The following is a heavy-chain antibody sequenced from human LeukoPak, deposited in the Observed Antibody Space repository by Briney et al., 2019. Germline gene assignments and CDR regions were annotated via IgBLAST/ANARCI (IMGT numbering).Heavy chain of an antibody. CDR1: GYTFTGYY. Sequence: ASAKVSCKASGYTFTGYYMHWVRQAPGQGLEWMGWINPNSGGTNYAQKFQGRVTMTRDTSISTAYMELSRLRSDDTAVYYCVFSSGWYGSVYWGQGTLVTVSS. J-gene: IGHJ4*02. V-gene: IGHV1-2*02. CDR2: INPNSGGT. D-gene: IGHD6-19*01. CDR3: VFSSGWYGSVY.